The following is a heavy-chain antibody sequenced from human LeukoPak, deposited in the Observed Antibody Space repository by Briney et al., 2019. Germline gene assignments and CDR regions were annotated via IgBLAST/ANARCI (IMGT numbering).Heavy chain of an antibody. Sequence: ASVKVSCKASGYVFTDFYIHWVRQAPGQGLEWMGWINPNSGGTNYAQKFQGRVTMTRDTSISTAYMELSRLRSDDTAVYYCARAAEELIVGAGVFDYWGQGTLVTVSS. V-gene: IGHV1-2*02. D-gene: IGHD1-26*01. CDR1: GYVFTDFY. CDR2: INPNSGGT. J-gene: IGHJ4*02. CDR3: ARAAEELIVGAGVFDY.